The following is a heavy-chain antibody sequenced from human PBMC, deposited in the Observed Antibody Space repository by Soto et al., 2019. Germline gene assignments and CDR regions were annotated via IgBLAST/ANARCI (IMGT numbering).Heavy chain of an antibody. CDR3: ARAPRSGQWLVLD. D-gene: IGHD6-19*01. V-gene: IGHV3-30-3*01. CDR1: GFTFSSYA. J-gene: IGHJ4*02. CDR2: ISYDGSNK. Sequence: QVQLVESGGGVVQPGRSLRLSCAASGFTFSSYAMHWVRQAPGKGLEWVAVISYDGSNKYYADSVKGRFTISRDNSKNTLDLQMNSLRAEDTAGYYCARAPRSGQWLVLDWGQGTLVTVSS.